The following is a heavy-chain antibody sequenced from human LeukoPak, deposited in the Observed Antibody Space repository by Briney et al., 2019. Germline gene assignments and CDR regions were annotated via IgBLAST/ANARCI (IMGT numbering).Heavy chain of an antibody. V-gene: IGHV3-53*01. CDR1: GFTVRDGY. CDR2: IYVSGTT. CDR3: GRHAYGGSPPPS. Sequence: GGSLRLSCAASGFTVRDGYMSWVRQAPGKRLEWLAFIYVSGTTFYAASVKGRFTVSRDNAKNTVYLQMNNLRAEDTALYYCGRHAYGGSPPPSWGQGALVTVSS. D-gene: IGHD3-10*01. J-gene: IGHJ4*02.